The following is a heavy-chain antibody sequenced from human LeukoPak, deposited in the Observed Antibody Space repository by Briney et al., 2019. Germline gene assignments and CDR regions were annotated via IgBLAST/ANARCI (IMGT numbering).Heavy chain of an antibody. CDR1: GFTFSSYS. CDR3: ARDQGSSWTYYYYYYMDV. V-gene: IGHV3-21*01. J-gene: IGHJ6*03. CDR2: ISSSSSYI. D-gene: IGHD6-13*01. Sequence: PGGSLRLSCAASGFTFSSYSMNWVRQAPGKGLEWVSSISSSSSYIYYADSVKGRFTISRDNAKNSLYLQMNSLRAEDTAVYYCARDQGSSWTYYYYYYMDVWGKGTTVTVSS.